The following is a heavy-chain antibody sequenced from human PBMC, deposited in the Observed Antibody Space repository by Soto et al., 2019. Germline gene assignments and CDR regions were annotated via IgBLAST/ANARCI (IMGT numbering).Heavy chain of an antibody. V-gene: IGHV3-7*01. CDR2: IKQDGSEK. CDR3: ARDLYGDYAAV. J-gene: IGHJ6*04. Sequence: GGSLRLSCGASGFTFSSYWMSWVRQAPGKGLEWVANIKQDGSEKYYVDSVKGRFTISRDNAKNSLYLQMNSLRAEDTAVYYCARDLYGDYAAVWGKGTTVTVSS. D-gene: IGHD4-17*01. CDR1: GFTFSSYW.